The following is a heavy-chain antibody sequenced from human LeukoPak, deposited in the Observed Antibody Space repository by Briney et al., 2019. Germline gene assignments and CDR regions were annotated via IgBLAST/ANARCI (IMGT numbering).Heavy chain of an antibody. CDR3: TTDSAYGASP. Sequence: GGSLRLSCAASGFIFTIAWMNWVRQAPGKGLEWVGRIKSKADGGTTDYAAPVKGRVTISRDDSKNTLYLYMTSLKTEDTGVYYCTTDSAYGASPWGQGTLVTVSS. CDR2: IKSKADGGTT. D-gene: IGHD4/OR15-4a*01. CDR1: GFIFTIAW. J-gene: IGHJ5*02. V-gene: IGHV3-15*01.